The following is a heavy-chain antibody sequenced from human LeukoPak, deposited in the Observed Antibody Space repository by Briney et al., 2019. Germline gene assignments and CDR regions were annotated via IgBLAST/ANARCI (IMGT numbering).Heavy chain of an antibody. CDR2: ISGSGAST. D-gene: IGHD1-26*01. V-gene: IGHV3-23*01. CDR1: GFVLSTNS. CDR3: AKDVGKWESLHFFDY. Sequence: GGSLRLSCLTSGFVLSTNSISWVRQAPGKGLEWISDISGSGASTYYADSVKGRFTISRDDSRNTLYLQMNSLRGDDTAVYYCAKDVGKWESLHFFDYWGQGTLVTVSS. J-gene: IGHJ4*02.